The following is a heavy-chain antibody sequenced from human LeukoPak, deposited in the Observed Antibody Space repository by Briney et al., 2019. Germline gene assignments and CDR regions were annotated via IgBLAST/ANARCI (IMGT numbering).Heavy chain of an antibody. Sequence: GGSLRLSCAASECTFSSYAMSWVRQAPGKGLEWVSAISGSGGSTYYADSVKGRFTISRDNSKNTLYLQMNSLRAEDTAVYYFPHEADYGDYIFDYWGQGTLVTVSS. CDR3: PHEADYGDYIFDY. V-gene: IGHV3-23*01. D-gene: IGHD4-17*01. CDR1: ECTFSSYA. J-gene: IGHJ4*02. CDR2: ISGSGGST.